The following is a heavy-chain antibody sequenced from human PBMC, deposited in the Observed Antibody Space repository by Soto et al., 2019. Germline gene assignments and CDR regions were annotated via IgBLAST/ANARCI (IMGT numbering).Heavy chain of an antibody. CDR1: GFTFSSYS. D-gene: IGHD3-3*01. J-gene: IGHJ5*01. V-gene: IGHV3-21*01. CDR2: ISSSSSYI. CDR3: ARGHILERANRLAF. Sequence: GGSLRLSCAASGFTFSSYSMNWVRQAPGKGLEWVSSISSSSSYIYYADSVKGRFTISRDNAKNSLYLQMNSLRAEDTAVYYCARGHILERANRLAFWGQGSLVTGSS.